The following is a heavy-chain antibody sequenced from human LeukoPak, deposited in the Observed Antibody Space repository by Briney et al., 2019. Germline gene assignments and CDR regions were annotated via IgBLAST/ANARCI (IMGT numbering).Heavy chain of an antibody. V-gene: IGHV3-23*01. Sequence: GGSLRLSCAASGFTFSSSAMNWVRQAPGKGLEWVSTISGTGGSTYYADSVRGRFTISRDSSKNTLYLQMNSLRAEDTAVYYCAKDPGGENYWGQGTLVTVSS. J-gene: IGHJ4*02. CDR2: ISGTGGST. CDR1: GFTFSSSA. CDR3: AKDPGGENY. D-gene: IGHD2-8*02.